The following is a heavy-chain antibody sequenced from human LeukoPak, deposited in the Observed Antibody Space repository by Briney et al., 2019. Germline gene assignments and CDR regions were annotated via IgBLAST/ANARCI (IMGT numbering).Heavy chain of an antibody. Sequence: PGGSLRLSCAASGFDFTDYYMTWIRQAAGKGLEWISYISGTGSPTYYADSVKGRFTVSRDNANNSLYLQMNSLRAEDTAVYYCARWLQFGGDYFDYWGQGTLVTVSS. V-gene: IGHV3-11*04. CDR2: ISGTGSPT. CDR1: GFDFTDYY. J-gene: IGHJ4*02. CDR3: ARWLQFGGDYFDY. D-gene: IGHD5-24*01.